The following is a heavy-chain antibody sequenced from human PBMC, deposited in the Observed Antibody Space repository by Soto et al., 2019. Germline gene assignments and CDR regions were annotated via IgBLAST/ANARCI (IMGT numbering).Heavy chain of an antibody. CDR2: INSAGSST. CDR1: GFTFRRYW. CDR3: ARGGIDPDYYYTMDV. D-gene: IGHD3-10*01. V-gene: IGHV3-74*01. J-gene: IGHJ6*02. Sequence: GGSLRLSCAASGFTFRRYWMHWVRQVPGKGLMWVARINSAGSSTHYADSVKGRLTVSRDNAKNTLYLQMNSLRAEDSAVYYCARGGIDPDYYYTMDVWGQGTTVTAP.